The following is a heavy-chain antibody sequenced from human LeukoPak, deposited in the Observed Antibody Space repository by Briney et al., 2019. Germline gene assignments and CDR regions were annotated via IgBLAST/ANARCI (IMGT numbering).Heavy chain of an antibody. CDR1: GFTFRSYG. D-gene: IGHD1-26*01. V-gene: IGHV3-33*08. Sequence: GGSLRLSCAASGFTFRSYGMHWVRQAPGKGLEWVAIIWYDGSNKYYADSVKGRFTISRDNSENTLYLQMNSLRAEDTAVYYCARGEELPHHWGQGTLVTVSS. J-gene: IGHJ5*02. CDR3: ARGEELPHH. CDR2: IWYDGSNK.